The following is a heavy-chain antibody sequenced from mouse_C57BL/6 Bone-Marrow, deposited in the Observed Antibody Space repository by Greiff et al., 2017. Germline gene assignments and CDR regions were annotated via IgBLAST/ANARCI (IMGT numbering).Heavy chain of an antibody. V-gene: IGHV1-76*01. D-gene: IGHD2-5*01. CDR2: IYPGSGNT. J-gene: IGHJ4*01. CDR3: ARSNYAAMDY. Sequence: VQLQQSGAELVRPGASVKLSCKASGYTFTDYYINWVKQRPGQGLEWIARIYPGSGNTYYNEKFKGKATLTAEKSSSTAYMQLSSLTSEDSAVYFCARSNYAAMDYWGQGTSVTVSS. CDR1: GYTFTDYY.